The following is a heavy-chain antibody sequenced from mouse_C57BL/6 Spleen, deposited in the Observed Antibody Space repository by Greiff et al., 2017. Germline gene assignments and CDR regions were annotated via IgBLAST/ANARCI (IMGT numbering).Heavy chain of an antibody. J-gene: IGHJ2*01. D-gene: IGHD1-1*01. Sequence: EVHLVESGPGLVKPSQSLSLTCSVTGYSITSGYYWNWIRQFPGNKLEWMGYISYDGSNNYNPSLKNRISITRDTSKNQFFLKLNSVTTEDTATYYCAREVITTVPYYFDYWGQGTTLTVSS. CDR2: ISYDGSN. CDR1: GYSITSGYY. V-gene: IGHV3-6*01. CDR3: AREVITTVPYYFDY.